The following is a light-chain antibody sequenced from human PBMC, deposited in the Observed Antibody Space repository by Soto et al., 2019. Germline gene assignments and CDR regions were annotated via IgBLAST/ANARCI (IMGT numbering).Light chain of an antibody. Sequence: DIHMTQSHSSLSPSVGYRVTLNCRASQSISRHLNWYQQKAWRAPSLIIYGASNIQTGVSSRFSARGSGTELTVTISGLLPEDFATDFCQQGYITTVHFGQET. J-gene: IGKJ5*01. V-gene: IGKV1-39*01. CDR2: GAS. CDR1: QSISRH. CDR3: QQGYITTVH.